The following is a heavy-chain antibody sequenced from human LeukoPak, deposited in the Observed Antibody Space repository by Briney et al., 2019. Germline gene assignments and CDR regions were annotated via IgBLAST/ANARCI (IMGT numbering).Heavy chain of an antibody. J-gene: IGHJ4*02. CDR3: ARDSSGGYNSH. CDR2: INPKSGDT. D-gene: IGHD5-24*01. Sequence: GASVKVSCKASGYIFTGYYIHWVRLAPGQGLEWMGWINPKSGDTHLVQKFQGRVTMTRDTSIRTAYMEMTTLTSDDTSVYFCARDSSGGYNSHWGQGTLVTVS. V-gene: IGHV1-2*02. CDR1: GYIFTGYY.